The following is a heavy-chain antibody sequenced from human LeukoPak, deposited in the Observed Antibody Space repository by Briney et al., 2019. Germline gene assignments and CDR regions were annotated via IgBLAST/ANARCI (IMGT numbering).Heavy chain of an antibody. J-gene: IGHJ6*02. CDR1: GFTFSSYW. CDR2: IKQDGSEK. CDR3: ARDAPFSVARSYYYGMDV. D-gene: IGHD5/OR15-5a*01. Sequence: PGGSLRLSCAASGFTFSSYWMSWVRQAPGKGLEWVANIKQDGSEKYYVDSVKGRFTISRDNAKSSLYLQMNSLRAEDTAVYYCARDAPFSVARSYYYGMDVWGQGTTVTVSS. V-gene: IGHV3-7*01.